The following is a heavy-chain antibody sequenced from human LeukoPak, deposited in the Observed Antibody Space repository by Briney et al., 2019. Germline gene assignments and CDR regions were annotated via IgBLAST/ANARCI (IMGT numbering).Heavy chain of an antibody. J-gene: IGHJ4*02. V-gene: IGHV3-69-1*02. Sequence: GGSLRLSCAASGFTFSSYSMNWVRQAPGKGLEWVSSISSSNAIYYADPVKGRFTISRDNAQNSLYLQMNSLRAEDTAIYYCVRDRGTYRPIDYWGQGTLVTVSS. CDR2: ISSSNAI. CDR1: GFTFSSYS. D-gene: IGHD1-26*01. CDR3: VRDRGTYRPIDY.